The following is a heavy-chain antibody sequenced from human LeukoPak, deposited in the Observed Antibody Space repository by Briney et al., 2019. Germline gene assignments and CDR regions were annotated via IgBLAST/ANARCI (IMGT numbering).Heavy chain of an antibody. Sequence: SSETLSLTCTVSGGSISSYYWSWIRQPPGKGLEWIGYIYYSGSTNYNPSLKSRVTISVDTPKNQFSLKLSSVTAADTAVYYCARVGGGSYPSFDYWGQGTLVTVSS. CDR2: IYYSGST. J-gene: IGHJ4*02. V-gene: IGHV4-59*01. CDR3: ARVGGGSYPSFDY. CDR1: GGSISSYY. D-gene: IGHD1-26*01.